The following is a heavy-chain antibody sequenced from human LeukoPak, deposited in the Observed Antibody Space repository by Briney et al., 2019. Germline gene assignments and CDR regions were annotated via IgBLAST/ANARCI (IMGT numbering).Heavy chain of an antibody. CDR3: ARDASRDGYNRWFDP. CDR2: IYTSGST. Sequence: SETLSLTCTVSGGSISSYYWSWIRQPAGKGLEWIGRIYTSGSTNYNPSLKSRVTISVDTSKNQFSLKLSSVTAADTAVYYCARDASRDGYNRWFDPWGQGTLVTVSS. CDR1: GGSISSYY. D-gene: IGHD5-24*01. V-gene: IGHV4-4*07. J-gene: IGHJ5*02.